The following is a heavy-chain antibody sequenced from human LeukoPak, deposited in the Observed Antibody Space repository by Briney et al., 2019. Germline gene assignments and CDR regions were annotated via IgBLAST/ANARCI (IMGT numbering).Heavy chain of an antibody. CDR2: ISSSSAYI. CDR1: GFTFSDYS. J-gene: IGHJ1*01. CDR3: ARGPRNSSSYQYFQH. Sequence: PGGSLRLSCAASGFTFSDYSMNWVRQAPGKGLEWVSSISSSSAYIYYADSVKGRFTVSRDNAENPLSLQMNSLRAEDSAIYHCARGPRNSSSYQYFQHWGQGTLVTVSA. D-gene: IGHD6-13*01. V-gene: IGHV3-21*01.